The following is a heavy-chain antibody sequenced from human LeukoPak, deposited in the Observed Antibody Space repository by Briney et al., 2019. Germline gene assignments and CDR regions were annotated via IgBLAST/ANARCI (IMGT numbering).Heavy chain of an antibody. J-gene: IGHJ4*02. CDR2: IYYSGST. CDR3: ARLERRYYGSGSYYPIFDY. V-gene: IGHV4-39*01. CDR1: GGSISSSSYY. Sequence: SETLSLTCTVSGGSISSSSYYWGWIRQPPGKGLEWIGSIYYSGSTYYNPSLKSRVTISVDTSKNQFSLKLSSVTAADTAVYYCARLERRYYGSGSYYPIFDYWGQGTLVTVSS. D-gene: IGHD3-10*01.